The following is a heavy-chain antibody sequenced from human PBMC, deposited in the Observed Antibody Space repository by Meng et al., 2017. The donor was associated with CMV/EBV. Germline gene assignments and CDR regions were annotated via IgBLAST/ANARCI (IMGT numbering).Heavy chain of an antibody. Sequence: SETLSLTCTVSGGSISSYYWSWIRQPPGKGLEWIGYIYYSGSTNYNPSLKSRVTIPVDTSKNQFSLKLSSVTAADTAVYYCARDVGGDYRNDYYYYYGMDVWGQGTTVTVSS. J-gene: IGHJ6*02. CDR1: GGSISSYY. CDR2: IYYSGST. D-gene: IGHD4-17*01. V-gene: IGHV4-59*01. CDR3: ARDVGGDYRNDYYYYYGMDV.